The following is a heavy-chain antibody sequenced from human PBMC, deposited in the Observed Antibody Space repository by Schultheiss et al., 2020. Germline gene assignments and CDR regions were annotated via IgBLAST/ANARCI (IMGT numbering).Heavy chain of an antibody. J-gene: IGHJ6*02. V-gene: IGHV2-5*02. D-gene: IGHD1-26*01. Sequence: TLSLTCTVSGGSISSSSYYWGWIRQPPGKALEWLALIYWDDDKRYSPSLNSRLTITRDTSKNQVVLTMTNMDPVDTATYYCAHVVGATAYGMDVWGQGTTVTVSS. CDR1: GGSISSSSYY. CDR3: AHVVGATAYGMDV. CDR2: IYWDDDK.